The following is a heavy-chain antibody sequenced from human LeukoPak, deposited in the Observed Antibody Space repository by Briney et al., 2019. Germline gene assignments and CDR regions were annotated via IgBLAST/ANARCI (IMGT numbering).Heavy chain of an antibody. V-gene: IGHV4-39*01. CDR3: AGGSTSCPDCTPFDY. CDR2: IYYSGIT. D-gene: IGHD2-2*01. J-gene: IGHJ4*02. CDR1: GGSISSSSYY. Sequence: SETLSLTCTVSGGSISSSSYYWGWIRQPPGKGLEWIGSIYYSGITYYNPSLKSRVTISVDTSKNQFSLKLSSVTAADTAVYYCAGGSTSCPDCTPFDYWGQGTLVTVSS.